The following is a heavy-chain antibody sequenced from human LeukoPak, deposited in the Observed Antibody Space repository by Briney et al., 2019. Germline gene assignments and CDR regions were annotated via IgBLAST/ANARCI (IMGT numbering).Heavy chain of an antibody. CDR2: ISWNSGSI. D-gene: IGHD3-10*01. V-gene: IGHV3-9*03. J-gene: IGHJ4*02. Sequence: GGSLRLSCAASGFTFDDYAMHWVRQAPGKGLEWVSGISWNSGSIGYADSVKGRFTISRDNAKNSLYLQMNSLRAEDMALYYCAKDSSHYYGSGSSFDYWGQGTLVTVSS. CDR3: AKDSSHYYGSGSSFDY. CDR1: GFTFDDYA.